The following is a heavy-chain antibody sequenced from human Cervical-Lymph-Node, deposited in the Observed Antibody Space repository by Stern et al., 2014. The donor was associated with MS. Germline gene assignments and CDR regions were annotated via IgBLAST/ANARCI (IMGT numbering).Heavy chain of an antibody. CDR2: VHPRGTP. CDR1: GDSISGSTDW. V-gene: IGHV4-4*02. J-gene: IGHJ2*01. CDR3: ARVKWYFDL. Sequence: QVQLQESGPGLVRPSGTLSLTCGVSGDSISGSTDWWSWVRQPPGQGLEGIGEVHPRGTPNYHPSLKRRGTIPVEIAHNHLLLYRNSVTAADTAVYYCARVKWYFDLWGRGTLVTVSS. D-gene: IGHD2-21*01.